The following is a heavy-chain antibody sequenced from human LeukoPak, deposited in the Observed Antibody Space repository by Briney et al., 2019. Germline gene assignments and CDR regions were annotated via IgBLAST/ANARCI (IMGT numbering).Heavy chain of an antibody. Sequence: PSETLSFTCTVSGGSVNSGSYYWRWIRQPPGKGLEWIGNIYYSGSTYYNPSLKSRVTISVETSKNQFSLKLSSVTAADTAVYYCARDGRFPPEVLPRYFDYWGQGTLVTFS. J-gene: IGHJ4*02. CDR3: ARDGRFPPEVLPRYFDY. V-gene: IGHV4-39*07. CDR2: IYYSGST. CDR1: GGSVNSGSYY. D-gene: IGHD1-26*01.